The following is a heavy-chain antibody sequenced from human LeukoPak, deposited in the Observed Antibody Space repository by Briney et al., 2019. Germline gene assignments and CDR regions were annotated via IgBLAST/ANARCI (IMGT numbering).Heavy chain of an antibody. V-gene: IGHV1-69*13. CDR3: AREETIFGVVIAPAYYYYGMDV. Sequence: GASVNVSCKASGGTFSSYAISWVRQAPGQGLEWMGGIIPIFGTANYAQKFQGRVTITADESTSTAYMELSSLRSEDTAVYYCAREETIFGVVIAPAYYYYGMDVWGQGTTVTVSS. J-gene: IGHJ6*02. CDR1: GGTFSSYA. D-gene: IGHD3-3*01. CDR2: IIPIFGTA.